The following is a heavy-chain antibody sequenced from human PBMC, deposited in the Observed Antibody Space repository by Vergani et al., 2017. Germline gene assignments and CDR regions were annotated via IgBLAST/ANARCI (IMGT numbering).Heavy chain of an antibody. V-gene: IGHV4-38-2*01. CDR2: IYRTGRT. CDR1: GFSIDNGYY. CDR3: ARRSGIVYDIFSGTQYFFDF. Sequence: QVQLQESGPGLVKPSETLSLTCAVSGFSIDNGYYWDWIRQPPGKGLEWIGSIYRTGRTHFNPSLKSRVTISVDTSNNHFSLRLNSLTAADTAVYYCARRSGIVYDIFSGTQYFFDFWGQETLVTVSS. D-gene: IGHD3-9*01. J-gene: IGHJ4*02.